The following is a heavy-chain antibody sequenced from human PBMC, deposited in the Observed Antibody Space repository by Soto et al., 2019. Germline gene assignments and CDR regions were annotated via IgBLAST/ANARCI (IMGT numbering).Heavy chain of an antibody. J-gene: IGHJ4*02. V-gene: IGHV4-31*03. D-gene: IGHD1-26*01. Sequence: QVQLQESGPGLVKPSQTLSLTCTVSGGSISSGGYYWSWIRQHPGKGLEWIGYIYYSGSTYYKPSLKSRVTISVDTSKNLFSLKLSSVTATDTAGYYCARDGGSWGLGFDYWGQGTLVTVSS. CDR1: GGSISSGGYY. CDR2: IYYSGST. CDR3: ARDGGSWGLGFDY.